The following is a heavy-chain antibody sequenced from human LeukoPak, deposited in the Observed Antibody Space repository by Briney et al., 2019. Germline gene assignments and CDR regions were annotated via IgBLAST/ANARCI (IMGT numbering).Heavy chain of an antibody. CDR2: IYYSGST. Sequence: SETLSLTCTVSGVSISSYYWSWIRQTPGKGLEWVGFIYYSGSTNYNPSLKSRVTISVDTSKNQFSLKLSSVTTADTAVYYCARGPVAGNFDYWGQGTLVIVSS. J-gene: IGHJ4*02. CDR1: GVSISSYY. CDR3: ARGPVAGNFDY. V-gene: IGHV4-59*01. D-gene: IGHD6-19*01.